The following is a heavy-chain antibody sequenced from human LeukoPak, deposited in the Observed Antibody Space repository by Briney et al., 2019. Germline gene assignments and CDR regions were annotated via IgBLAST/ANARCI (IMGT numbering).Heavy chain of an antibody. CDR3: ARSGLTGYSYWFDP. CDR1: GFTFSAYA. J-gene: IGHJ5*02. Sequence: GGSLRLSCEASGFTFSAYAMTWVRQAPGKGLEWVSSIGSDNKPHYSESVKGRFAISRDNSKNTLFLQLHNLRVEDTAMYYCARSGLTGYSYWFDPWGQGTLVTVSS. CDR2: IGSDNKP. V-gene: IGHV3-23*05. D-gene: IGHD3-9*01.